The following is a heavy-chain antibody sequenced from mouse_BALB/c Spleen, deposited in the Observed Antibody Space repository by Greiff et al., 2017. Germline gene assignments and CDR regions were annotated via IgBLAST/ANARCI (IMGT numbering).Heavy chain of an antibody. J-gene: IGHJ3*01. CDR1: GFTFSNYW. CDR3: TRTGAY. CDR2: IRLKSNNYAT. Sequence: EVMLVESGGGLVQPGGSMKLSCVASGFTFSNYWMNWVRQSPEKGLEWVAEIRLKSNNYATHYAESVKGRFTISRDDSKSSVYLQMNNLRAEDTGIYYCTRTGAYWGQGTLVTVSA. V-gene: IGHV6-6*02. D-gene: IGHD4-1*01.